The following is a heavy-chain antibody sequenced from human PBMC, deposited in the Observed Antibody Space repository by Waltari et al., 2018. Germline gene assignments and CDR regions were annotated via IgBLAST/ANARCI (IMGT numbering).Heavy chain of an antibody. CDR2: FYFSGNS. V-gene: IGHV4-59*08. Sequence: QVQLQASGPGLVKPSETLSLTCTVSGGSMNNYYWSWIRQPPGKGLEWIGNFYFSGNSNYNPSLESRVSISVDASRNQFSLKLTSVTAADTAVYFCARHGYGIIAARRAFDVWGQGTMVTVSS. CDR3: ARHGYGIIAARRAFDV. CDR1: GGSMNNYY. J-gene: IGHJ3*01. D-gene: IGHD6-6*01.